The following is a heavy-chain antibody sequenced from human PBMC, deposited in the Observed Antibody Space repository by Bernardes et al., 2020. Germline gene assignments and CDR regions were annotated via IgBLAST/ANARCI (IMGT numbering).Heavy chain of an antibody. V-gene: IGHV2-5*02. CDR3: AHSLPYVFDYGSGSFLGRHFDY. CDR1: GFSLGTSGVG. Sequence: SGPTLVKPTQTLTLTCTFSGFSLGTSGVGVGWIRQPPGKALEWLALIYWDDDKRYSPSLKSRLTITKDTSKNQVVLTMTNMDPVDTATYYCAHSLPYVFDYGSGSFLGRHFDYWGQGTLVTVSS. CDR2: IYWDDDK. J-gene: IGHJ4*02. D-gene: IGHD3-10*01.